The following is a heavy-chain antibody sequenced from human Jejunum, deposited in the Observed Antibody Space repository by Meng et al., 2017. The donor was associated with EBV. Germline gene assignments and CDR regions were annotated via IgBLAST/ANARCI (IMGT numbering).Heavy chain of an antibody. Sequence: QVQLQESGPGLVKPSGTLSLTCAVSGDSTSSSHWWSWVRQPPGKGLEWIGEMHPGGSTNYNPSLKSRVTISADNSKNQFSLKLTSVTAADTAVYYCAKSNDYSLNSWGQGTLVTVSS. CDR2: MHPGGST. D-gene: IGHD4-11*01. V-gene: IGHV4-4*02. CDR3: AKSNDYSLNS. J-gene: IGHJ4*02. CDR1: GDSTSSSHW.